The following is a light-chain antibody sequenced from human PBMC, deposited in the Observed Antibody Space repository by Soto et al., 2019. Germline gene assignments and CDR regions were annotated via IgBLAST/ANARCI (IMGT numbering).Light chain of an antibody. J-gene: IGLJ3*02. Sequence: QAVVTQEPSLTVSPGGTVTLTCGSSTGAVTSGHYPYWFQQKPGQAPRTLIYHISNRYSWTPARFSGSLLGDKAALTLSGAQPEDEAEYYCLLSYSGARGGVFGGGTKVTVL. CDR2: HIS. CDR1: TGAVTSGHY. CDR3: LLSYSGARGGV. V-gene: IGLV7-46*01.